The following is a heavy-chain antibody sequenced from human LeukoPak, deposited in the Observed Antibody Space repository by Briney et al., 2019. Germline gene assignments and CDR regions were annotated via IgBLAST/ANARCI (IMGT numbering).Heavy chain of an antibody. CDR3: ARALSTHYGDAFDI. Sequence: SETLSLTCAVSGGSISSGGYSWSWIRQPPGKGLEWIGYIYHSGSTYYNPSLKSRVTISVDRSKNQFSLKLSSVTAADTAVYYCARALSTHYGDAFDIWGQGTMVTVSS. D-gene: IGHD4-17*01. CDR2: IYHSGST. J-gene: IGHJ3*02. V-gene: IGHV4-30-2*01. CDR1: GGSISSGGYS.